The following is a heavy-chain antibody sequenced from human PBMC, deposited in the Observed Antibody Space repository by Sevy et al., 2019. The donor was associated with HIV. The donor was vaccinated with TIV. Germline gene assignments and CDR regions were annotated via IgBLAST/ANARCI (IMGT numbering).Heavy chain of an antibody. V-gene: IGHV3-33*05. CDR3: AKVLNYQISTDDTFDI. Sequence: GGSLRLSCKGTGFSLINYAIHWVRQAPGKGLEWVAVMTFDGSNKYYADSVKGRFTISRDTSTNTLYLQMNSLRAEDTAVYSCAKVLNYQISTDDTFDIWGQGTMVTVSS. J-gene: IGHJ3*02. CDR2: MTFDGSNK. CDR1: GFSLINYA. D-gene: IGHD1-7*01.